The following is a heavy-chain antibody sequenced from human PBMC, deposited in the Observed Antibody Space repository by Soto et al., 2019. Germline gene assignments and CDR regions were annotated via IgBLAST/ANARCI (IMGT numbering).Heavy chain of an antibody. CDR3: ARDSYAMSSFALDV. D-gene: IGHD2-2*01. CDR1: GDSISSGGFP. V-gene: IGHV4-30-2*06. CDR2: VYRTGAT. J-gene: IGHJ6*02. Sequence: QLQLQESGSGLVETAQTLSLTCIVSGDSISSGGFPWTWIRQSTGKSLEWIGYVYRTGATSYNPSLESRASISVDTSRNQFSLKLMSVTPADSAVYFCARDSYAMSSFALDVWGRGTAVTVSS.